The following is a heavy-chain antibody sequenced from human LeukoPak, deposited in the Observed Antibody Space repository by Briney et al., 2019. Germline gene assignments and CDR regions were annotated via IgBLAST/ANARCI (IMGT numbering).Heavy chain of an antibody. CDR3: ARDRIKSGNYYFDY. CDR1: AFTFSDYS. V-gene: IGHV3-48*01. Sequence: SEESQRLSCAASAFTFSDYSMNWVRQAPGKGLEWVSYISGRSSTIYYADSVKGRFTISRDNAKNSMYLQMNSLRAEDTAVYYCARDRIKSGNYYFDYWGQGTVVPVSS. D-gene: IGHD1-26*01. CDR2: ISGRSSTI. J-gene: IGHJ4*02.